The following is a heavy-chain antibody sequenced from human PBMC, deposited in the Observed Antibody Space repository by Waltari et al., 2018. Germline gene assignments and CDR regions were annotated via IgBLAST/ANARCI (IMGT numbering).Heavy chain of an antibody. D-gene: IGHD6-19*01. V-gene: IGHV3-53*01. CDR3: AKQSPSYTRGWYPRES. CDR2: CDSGGNT. J-gene: IGHJ5*02. Sequence: EVQLVESGGNLIQRGRSLRLSCAASGFTVRTTFISWVRRAPGKSLVWVSICDSGGNTYYACSVKGRFTTSKDNYKNMVYLEMNSLRSEDTAVYYCAKQSPSYTRGWYPRESWGPGTLVTVSP. CDR1: GFTVRTTF.